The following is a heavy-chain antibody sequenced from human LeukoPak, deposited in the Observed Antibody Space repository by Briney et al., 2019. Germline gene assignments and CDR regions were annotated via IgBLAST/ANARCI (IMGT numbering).Heavy chain of an antibody. CDR3: AKDRHLMTTATTGDY. V-gene: IGHV3-30*18. J-gene: IGHJ4*02. CDR2: ISYDGSNK. D-gene: IGHD4-17*01. Sequence: PGRSLRLSCAASGFTFSSYGMHWVRQAPGEGLEWVAVISYDGSNKYYADSVKGRFTISRDNSKNTLYLQMNSLRAEDTAVYYCAKDRHLMTTATTGDYWGQGTLVTVSS. CDR1: GFTFSSYG.